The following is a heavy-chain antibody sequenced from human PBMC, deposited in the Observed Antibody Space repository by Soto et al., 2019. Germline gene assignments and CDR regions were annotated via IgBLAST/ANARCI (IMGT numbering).Heavy chain of an antibody. CDR2: ISYNGRNK. CDR1: GFTFSFYA. V-gene: IGHV3-30*04. CDR3: ARQAKIGDRSQFYFDS. J-gene: IGHJ4*02. Sequence: QVQLVESGGDVVQPGRSLRLSCAASGFTFSFYAVHWVRQAPGKGLEWVAGISYNGRNKHYVDSVKGRFTISRDNSQDTLYLQMDSLRPDDTAVYYCARQAKIGDRSQFYFDSWGQGTLVTVSS. D-gene: IGHD3-16*01.